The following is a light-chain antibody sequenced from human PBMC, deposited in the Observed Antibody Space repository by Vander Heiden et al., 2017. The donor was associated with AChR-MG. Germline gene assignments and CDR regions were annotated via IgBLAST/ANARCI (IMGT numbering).Light chain of an antibody. Sequence: ENVLTQSPATLSLSPGERATLSCRASQSVSSYLAWYQQKPGQAPRLLIYDASNRATGIPARFSGSGSGTDFTLTISSLEPEDFAVYYCQQCSSWPLTFGGGTKVEIK. V-gene: IGKV3-11*01. CDR2: DAS. J-gene: IGKJ4*01. CDR1: QSVSSY. CDR3: QQCSSWPLT.